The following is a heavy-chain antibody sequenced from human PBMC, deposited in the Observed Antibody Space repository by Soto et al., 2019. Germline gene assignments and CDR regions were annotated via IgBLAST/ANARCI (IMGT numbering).Heavy chain of an antibody. Sequence: SETLSLTCAVSGGSFTSNNWWTWVRQPPGQGLEWIGEIYRTGSTSYNPSLKSRVTISLDKSENQFSLKVTSLTAADTAVYYCASRDPGTSVDYWGQGTLVTVSS. J-gene: IGHJ4*02. CDR2: IYRTGST. D-gene: IGHD1-7*01. CDR1: GGSFTSNNW. V-gene: IGHV4-4*02. CDR3: ASRDPGTSVDY.